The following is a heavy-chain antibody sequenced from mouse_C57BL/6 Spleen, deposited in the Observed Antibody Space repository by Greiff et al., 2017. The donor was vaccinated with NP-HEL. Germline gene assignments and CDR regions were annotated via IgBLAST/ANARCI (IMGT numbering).Heavy chain of an antibody. J-gene: IGHJ2*01. V-gene: IGHV3-6*01. Sequence: VQLKESGPGLVKPSQSLSLTCSVTGYSITSGYYWHWIRQFPGNKLEWMGYLSYNGSNNYNPSLKNRNSITRDTSKNQFFLKLNSVTTEDTATYYCAREPTPWGQGTTRTVSS. CDR2: LSYNGSN. CDR3: AREPTP. CDR1: GYSITSGYY.